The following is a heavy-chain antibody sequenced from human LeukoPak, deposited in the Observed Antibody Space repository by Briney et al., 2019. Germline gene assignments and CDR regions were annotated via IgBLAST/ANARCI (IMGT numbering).Heavy chain of an antibody. J-gene: IGHJ6*04. CDR2: ITTTGSPI. CDR1: GFTFSSYE. D-gene: IGHD3-10*02. CDR3: AELGITMIGGV. Sequence: GGSLRLSCAASGFTFSSYEMNWVRQAPGKGLEWISYITTTGSPIYYADSVRGRFTISRDNAKNSLYLQMNSLRAEDTAVYYCAELGITMIGGVWGKGTTVTISS. V-gene: IGHV3-48*03.